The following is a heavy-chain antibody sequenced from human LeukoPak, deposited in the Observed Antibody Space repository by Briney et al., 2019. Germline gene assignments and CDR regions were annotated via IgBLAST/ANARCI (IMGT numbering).Heavy chain of an antibody. Sequence: SETLSLTCTVSGGSISSYYWSWIRQPPGKGLEWIGYIYYSGSTNYNPSLKSRVTISVDTSKNQFSLRLSSVTAADTAVYYCARDLFFGDSYGIGYWGQGTLVTVSS. CDR2: IYYSGST. CDR1: GGSISSYY. D-gene: IGHD5-18*01. V-gene: IGHV4-59*01. CDR3: ARDLFFGDSYGIGY. J-gene: IGHJ4*02.